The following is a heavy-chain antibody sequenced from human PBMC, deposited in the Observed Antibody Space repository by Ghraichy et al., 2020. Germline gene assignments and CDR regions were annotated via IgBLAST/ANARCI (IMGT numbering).Heavy chain of an antibody. Sequence: GGSLRLSCAASGFTFITYGVGWVRQAPGKGLEWVSGTSGDGGRTFYADSVKDRLTISRDNSKNTAYLQINSLRVEDTAIYYCARAIVGIGTWYYDSWGQGTLVTVSS. CDR3: ARAIVGIGTWYYDS. J-gene: IGHJ4*02. CDR2: TSGDGGRT. V-gene: IGHV3-23*01. CDR1: GFTFITYG. D-gene: IGHD1-26*01.